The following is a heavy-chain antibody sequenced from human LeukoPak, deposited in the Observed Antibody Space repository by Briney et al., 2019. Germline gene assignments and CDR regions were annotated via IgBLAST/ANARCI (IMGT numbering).Heavy chain of an antibody. CDR2: IWYDGSNK. Sequence: GGSLRLSCAVSGFTFSNYGMHWVRQAPGKGLEWVAVIWYDGSNKYYADSVKGRFTISRDNSKNTLYLQMNSLRVEDTAVYYCARLGIDSSGYHLGGGPFDYWGQGTLVTVSS. CDR3: ARLGIDSSGYHLGGGPFDY. D-gene: IGHD3-22*01. CDR1: GFTFSNYG. J-gene: IGHJ4*02. V-gene: IGHV3-33*01.